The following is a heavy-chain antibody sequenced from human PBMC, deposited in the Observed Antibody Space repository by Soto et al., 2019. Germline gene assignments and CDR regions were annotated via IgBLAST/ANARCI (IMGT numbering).Heavy chain of an antibody. CDR3: ARDGDSSGPHPVALDY. CDR2: TYYRSKWYN. CDR1: GDSVSSNSAA. V-gene: IGHV6-1*01. D-gene: IGHD6-19*01. J-gene: IGHJ4*02. Sequence: SQTLSLTCAISGDSVSSNSAAWNWIRQSPSRGLEWLGRTYYRSKWYNDYAVSVKSRITINPDTSKNQFSLHLNAVTPEETAVYYCARDGDSSGPHPVALDYWGQGTLVTVSS.